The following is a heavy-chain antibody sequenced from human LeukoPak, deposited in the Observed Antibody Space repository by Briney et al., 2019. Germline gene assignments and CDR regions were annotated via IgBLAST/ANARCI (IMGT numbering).Heavy chain of an antibody. D-gene: IGHD2-2*02. CDR3: ARSIPDYTRFDY. CDR2: FKTNSGQV. J-gene: IGHJ4*02. Sequence: ETLSLTCAVYGGSFSGYYWSWIRQPPGKGLEWVSTFKTNSGQVYYAESVRGRFTISRDNSKNTVYLQMSSLRAEDTALYYCARSIPDYTRFDYWGQGALVTVSP. V-gene: IGHV3-23*01. CDR1: GGSFSGYY.